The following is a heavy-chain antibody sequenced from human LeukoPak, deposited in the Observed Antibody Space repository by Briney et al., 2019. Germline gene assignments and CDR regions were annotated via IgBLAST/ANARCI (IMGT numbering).Heavy chain of an antibody. Sequence: GTSVKVSCKASGYTFTSYYMHWVRQAPGQGLEWMGIINPSGGSTSYAQKFQGRVTMTRDTSTSTVYMELSSLRSEDTAVYYCATRGYSGYGIFDYWGQGTLVTVSS. CDR2: INPSGGST. J-gene: IGHJ4*02. V-gene: IGHV1-46*03. D-gene: IGHD5-12*01. CDR3: ATRGYSGYGIFDY. CDR1: GYTFTSYY.